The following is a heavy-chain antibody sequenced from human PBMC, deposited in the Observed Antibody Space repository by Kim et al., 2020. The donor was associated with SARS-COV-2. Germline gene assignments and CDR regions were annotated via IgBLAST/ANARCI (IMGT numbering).Heavy chain of an antibody. V-gene: IGHV4-59*08. Sequence: SETLSLTCTVSGGSISSYYWSWIRQPPGKGLEWIGYIYYSGSTNYNPSLKSRVTISVDTSKNQFSLKLSSVTAADTAVYYCARSALRYYDILTGYSPDAFDIWGQGTMVTVSS. CDR1: GGSISSYY. J-gene: IGHJ3*02. CDR3: ARSALRYYDILTGYSPDAFDI. D-gene: IGHD3-9*01. CDR2: IYYSGST.